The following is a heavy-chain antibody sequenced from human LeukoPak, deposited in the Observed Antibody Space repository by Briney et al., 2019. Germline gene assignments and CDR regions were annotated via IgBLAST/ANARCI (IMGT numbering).Heavy chain of an antibody. V-gene: IGHV1-2*02. CDR3: ARHVGYSNWFDP. CDR1: GYTFTGYY. J-gene: IGHJ5*02. CDR2: IDPNSGGT. Sequence: GASVKVSCKASGYTFTGYYIHWVRQAPGQGLEWMGWIDPNSGGTNYAQNFQGRVTMTRDTSISTAYMELVRLRSDDTVVYYCARHVGYSNWFDPWGQGTLVTVSS. D-gene: IGHD2-15*01.